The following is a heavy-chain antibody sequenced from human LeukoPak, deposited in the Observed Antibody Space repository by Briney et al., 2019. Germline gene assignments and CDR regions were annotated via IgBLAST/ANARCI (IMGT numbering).Heavy chain of an antibody. V-gene: IGHV3-48*03. J-gene: IGHJ4*02. D-gene: IGHD2-2*03. CDR1: GFTFSSYE. CDR3: ARVLDIVVVPAAIASDY. CDR2: ISSSGSTI. Sequence: GGSLKLSCAASGFTFSSYEMNWVRQAPGKGLEWVSYISSSGSTIYYADSVKGRFTISRDNAKNSLYLQMNSLRAEDTAVYYCARVLDIVVVPAAIASDYWGQGTLVTVSS.